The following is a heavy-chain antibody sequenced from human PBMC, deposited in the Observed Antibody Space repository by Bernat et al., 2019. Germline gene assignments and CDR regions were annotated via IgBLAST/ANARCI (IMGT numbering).Heavy chain of an antibody. CDR3: AKDPAFDY. CDR1: GFTFSSYG. Sequence: QVQLVESGGGVVQPGRSLRLSCAASGFTFSSYGMHWVRQAPGKGLEWVAVISYDGSNKYYAYSVKGRFTISRDNSKNTLYLQMNSLRAEDTAVYYCAKDPAFDYWGQGTLVTVSS. CDR2: ISYDGSNK. J-gene: IGHJ4*02. V-gene: IGHV3-30*18.